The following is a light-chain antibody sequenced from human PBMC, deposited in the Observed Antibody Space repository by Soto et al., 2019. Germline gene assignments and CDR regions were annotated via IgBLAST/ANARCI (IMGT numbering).Light chain of an antibody. CDR2: DDN. J-gene: IGLJ3*02. V-gene: IGLV1-47*02. CDR3: AAWDVSLNVRM. Sequence: QSALTQPPSASGTPGQRVTISCSGSSSNIGSKYVYWYQQLPGTAPKLLIYDDNQRPSGVPDRFSGSKSGTSASLAISGLRSEDEADYYCAAWDVSLNVRMFDGGTKVTVL. CDR1: SSNIGSKY.